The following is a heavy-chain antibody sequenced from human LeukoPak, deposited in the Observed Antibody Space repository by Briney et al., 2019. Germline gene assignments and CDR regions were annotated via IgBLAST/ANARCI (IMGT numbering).Heavy chain of an antibody. CDR1: RFTVSSNY. D-gene: IGHD3-10*01. J-gene: IGHJ4*02. CDR2: IYSGGST. CDR3: ARASRLYGSGSYYDY. V-gene: IGHV3-53*01. Sequence: PGGSLRLSCAASRFTVSSNYMSWVRQAPGKGLEWVSVIYSGGSTYYADSVKGRFTISRDNSKNTLYLQMNSLRAEDTAVYYCARASRLYGSGSYYDYWGQGTLVTVSS.